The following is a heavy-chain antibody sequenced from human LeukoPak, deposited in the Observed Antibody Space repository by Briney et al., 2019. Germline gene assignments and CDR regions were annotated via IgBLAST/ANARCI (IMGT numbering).Heavy chain of an antibody. CDR1: GYSFTSYW. D-gene: IGHD2-2*01. CDR2: IYPGDSDT. J-gene: IGHJ3*02. Sequence: GESLKISCKGSGYSFTSYWIGWVRQMPGKGLEWMGIIYPGDSDTRYSPSFQGQVTIPADKSISTAYLQWSSLKASDTAMYYCATHSPQHVVVVPAAIPDAFDIWGQGTMVTVSS. V-gene: IGHV5-51*01. CDR3: ATHSPQHVVVVPAAIPDAFDI.